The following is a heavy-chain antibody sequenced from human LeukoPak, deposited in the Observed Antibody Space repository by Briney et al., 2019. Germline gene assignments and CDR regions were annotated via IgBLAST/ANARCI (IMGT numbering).Heavy chain of an antibody. CDR3: AKDSGGYYLTPRGGFDY. D-gene: IGHD3-22*01. J-gene: IGHJ4*02. CDR2: ISGSGGST. V-gene: IGHV3-23*01. Sequence: GGSLRLSCAASGFTFSSYAMSWVRQAPGKGLEWVSAISGSGGSTYYADSVKGRFTISRDNSKNTLYLQMNSLRAEDTAVYYCAKDSGGYYLTPRGGFDYWGQGTLVTVSS. CDR1: GFTFSSYA.